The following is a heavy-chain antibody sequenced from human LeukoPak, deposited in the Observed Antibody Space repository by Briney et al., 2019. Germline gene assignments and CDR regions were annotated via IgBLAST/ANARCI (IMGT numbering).Heavy chain of an antibody. J-gene: IGHJ4*02. CDR2: IIPIFGTA. D-gene: IGHD3-22*01. Sequence: GASVKVSCKASGGTFSSYAISWVRQAPGQGLEWMGGIIPIFGTANYAQKFQGRVTITTDESTSTAYMELSSLGSEDTAVYYCARGPHYYDSSGYWNYWGQGTLVTVSS. CDR1: GGTFSSYA. CDR3: ARGPHYYDSSGYWNY. V-gene: IGHV1-69*05.